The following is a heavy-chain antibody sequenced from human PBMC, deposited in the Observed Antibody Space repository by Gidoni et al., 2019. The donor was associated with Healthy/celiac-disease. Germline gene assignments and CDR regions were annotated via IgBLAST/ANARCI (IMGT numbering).Heavy chain of an antibody. CDR1: GFTISSYA. V-gene: IGHV3-23*01. Sequence: VQLFESGGGMLQPGGSLRLSCLAPGFTISSYAMSWVRHAPGKGLGWVSAISGSGGSTYYADSVKGRFTISRDNSKNTLYLQMNSLRAEDTAVYYCAKEPHYDYTLWFDLWGHGTLVTVSS. CDR3: AKEPHYDYTLWFDL. D-gene: IGHD4-4*01. CDR2: ISGSGGST. J-gene: IGHJ5*02.